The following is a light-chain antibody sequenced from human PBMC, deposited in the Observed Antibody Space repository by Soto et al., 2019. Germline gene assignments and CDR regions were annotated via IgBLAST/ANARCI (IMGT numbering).Light chain of an antibody. V-gene: IGLV2-23*01. CDR1: SSDVGNYNL. CDR3: CSYADSSTYV. CDR2: EDT. J-gene: IGLJ1*01. Sequence: QSALTQPASVSGSPGQSITISCTGTSSDVGNYNLVSWYQQHPGKAPKLIIYEDTKRPSGVSNRFSGSKSGNTASLTIPGLQAEDEADYYCCSYADSSTYVFGTGTKVTVL.